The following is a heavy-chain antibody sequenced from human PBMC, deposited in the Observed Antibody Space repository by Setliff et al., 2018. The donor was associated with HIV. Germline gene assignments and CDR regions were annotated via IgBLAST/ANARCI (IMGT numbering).Heavy chain of an antibody. CDR2: IHYSGST. Sequence: SETLSLTCTVYGGSISGSNYVWGWIRQTPRKGLEWIGTIHYSGSTYYNPSLKSRVTISVDTSKNQFSLKLSSVTAADTAVYYCARRGFWSDGRAFDIWGQGTMVTVSS. CDR1: GGSISGSNYV. D-gene: IGHD3-3*01. J-gene: IGHJ3*02. V-gene: IGHV4-39*01. CDR3: ARRGFWSDGRAFDI.